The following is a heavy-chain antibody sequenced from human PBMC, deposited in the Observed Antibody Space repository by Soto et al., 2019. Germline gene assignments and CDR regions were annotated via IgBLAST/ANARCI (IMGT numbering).Heavy chain of an antibody. CDR2: IYWDDDK. Sequence: QITLKESGPTLVKPTQTLTLTCTFSGFSLSTTGVGVGWIRQPPGKALEWLALIYWDDDKRYNPSLKSRLTITKDTSKNQVVLTMTNMDPVDTATYYCVQSRCGGDCXXXXXXXSYXGLDVWGQGTTVTVSS. J-gene: IGHJ6*02. V-gene: IGHV2-5*02. D-gene: IGHD2-21*01. CDR3: VQSRCGGDCXXXXXXXSYXGLDV. CDR1: GFSLSTTGVG.